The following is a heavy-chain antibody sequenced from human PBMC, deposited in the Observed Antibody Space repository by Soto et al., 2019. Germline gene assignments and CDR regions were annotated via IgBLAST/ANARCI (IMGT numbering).Heavy chain of an antibody. V-gene: IGHV3-23*01. CDR2: ISGSGGST. J-gene: IGHJ4*02. Sequence: PGGSLRLSCAASGFTFSSYAMSWVRQAPGKGLEWGSAISGSGGSTYYADSVKGRFTISRDNSKNTLYLQMNSLRSEDTAVYYCAKDTSRPPFGYWGQGTLVTVSS. CDR3: AKDTSRPPFGY. CDR1: GFTFSSYA.